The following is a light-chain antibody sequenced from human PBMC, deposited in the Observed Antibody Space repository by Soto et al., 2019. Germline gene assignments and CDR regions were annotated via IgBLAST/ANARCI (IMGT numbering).Light chain of an antibody. CDR2: GAS. J-gene: IGKJ5*01. CDR1: QTMTTY. CDR3: QQSYSTPIT. V-gene: IGKV1-39*01. Sequence: EIQLTQSPSSLSASEGDTVTITCRASQTMTTYLSWFEQKPGKAPKLLVYGASSLQGGVPSRFSGSGSGTDFTLTISILQPEDFATYYCQQSYSTPITVGQGTRLENK.